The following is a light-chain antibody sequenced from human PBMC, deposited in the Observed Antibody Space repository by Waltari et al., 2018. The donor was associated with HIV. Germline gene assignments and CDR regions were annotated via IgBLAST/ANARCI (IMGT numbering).Light chain of an antibody. CDR1: HLGEKY. J-gene: IGLJ3*02. Sequence: SYELTQPPSVSVSPGQTASITCSGDHLGEKYACWYHQKPGQSPVLVIYQDSKRPSGIPERSSGSNSGNTATLTISGTQAMDEADYYCQGWDSNTWVFGGGTKLTVL. CDR3: QGWDSNTWV. CDR2: QDS. V-gene: IGLV3-1*01.